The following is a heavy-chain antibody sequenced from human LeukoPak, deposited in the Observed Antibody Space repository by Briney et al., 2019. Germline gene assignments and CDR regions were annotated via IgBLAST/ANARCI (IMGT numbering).Heavy chain of an antibody. Sequence: ASVKVSCKASGYTFSGSYMHWVRQAPGQGPEWMGWINPNCGTNYAKRFQDRVTMTRDTSISTAYMELTRLRSEDTAVYYCARGKMNGDDFDYWGQGTLVTVSS. CDR2: INPNCGT. V-gene: IGHV1-2*02. J-gene: IGHJ4*02. CDR1: GYTFSGSY. D-gene: IGHD4-17*01. CDR3: ARGKMNGDDFDY.